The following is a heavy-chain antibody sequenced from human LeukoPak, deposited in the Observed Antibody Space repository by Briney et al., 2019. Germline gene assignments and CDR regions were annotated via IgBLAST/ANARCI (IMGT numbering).Heavy chain of an antibody. J-gene: IGHJ3*02. CDR2: ISSSSSYI. CDR1: GFTFSSYS. CDR3: ARVGCSGGSCYSAAFDI. V-gene: IGHV3-21*01. D-gene: IGHD2-15*01. Sequence: KSGGSLRLSCAASGFTFSSYSMNWVRQAPGKGLEWASSISSSSSYIYYADSVKGRFTISRDNAKNSLYLQMNSLRAEDTAVYYCARVGCSGGSCYSAAFDIWGQGTMVTVSS.